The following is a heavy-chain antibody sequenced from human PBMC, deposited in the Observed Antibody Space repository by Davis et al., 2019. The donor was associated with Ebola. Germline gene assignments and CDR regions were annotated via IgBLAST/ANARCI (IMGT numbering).Heavy chain of an antibody. V-gene: IGHV3-7*01. CDR2: IKPDGSEQ. CDR1: GFTFSDYW. D-gene: IGHD1-26*01. Sequence: PGGSLRLSCAASGFTFSDYWMTWVRQSPGKGLDWVANIKPDGSEQYYSDSLKGRFTISRDNARNSLYLQMNSLRAEDTAIYYCVKDRPYSETYLRYFEYWGQGSLVSVSS. J-gene: IGHJ4*02. CDR3: VKDRPYSETYLRYFEY.